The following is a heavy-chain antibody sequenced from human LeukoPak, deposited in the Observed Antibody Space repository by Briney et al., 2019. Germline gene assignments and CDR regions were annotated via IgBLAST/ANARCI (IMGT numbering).Heavy chain of an antibody. CDR2: ISSGGSTM. V-gene: IGHV3-48*04. D-gene: IGHD4-17*01. CDR1: GFTFSNYG. J-gene: IGHJ3*01. Sequence: QPGGSLRLSCTASGFTFSNYGMHWVRQAPGKGLEWVSYISSGGSTMYYADSVKGRFTISRDNAKKSLYLQMNSLRAEDTAVYYCAREPTVTTEGVDACDLWGQGTMVTVSS. CDR3: AREPTVTTEGVDACDL.